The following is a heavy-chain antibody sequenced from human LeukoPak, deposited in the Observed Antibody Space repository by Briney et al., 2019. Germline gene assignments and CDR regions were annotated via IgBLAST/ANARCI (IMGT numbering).Heavy chain of an antibody. CDR3: ARSLDNSGWYSGDH. D-gene: IGHD6-19*01. Sequence: SETLSLTCTVSGGSISSSNYYWGWIRQPPGKGLEWIGSIYYSGTTYYSSSLKSRVTISVDTSKNQFSLKLSSVTATDTAVYYCARSLDNSGWYSGDHWGQGTLVTVSS. V-gene: IGHV4-39*01. CDR1: GGSISSSNYY. J-gene: IGHJ4*02. CDR2: IYYSGTT.